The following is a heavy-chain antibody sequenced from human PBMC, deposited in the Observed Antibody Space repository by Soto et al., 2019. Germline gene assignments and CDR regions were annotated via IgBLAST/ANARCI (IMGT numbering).Heavy chain of an antibody. CDR2: ISSNGGST. CDR1: GFTFSSYA. J-gene: IGHJ6*03. Sequence: GGSLRLSCAASGFTFSSYAMHWVRQAPGKGLEYVSAISSNGGSTYYANSVKGRFTISRDNSKNTLYLQMGSLRAEDMAVYYCARELRFLYYMDVWGKGTTVTVSS. CDR3: ARELRFLYYMDV. D-gene: IGHD3-3*01. V-gene: IGHV3-64*01.